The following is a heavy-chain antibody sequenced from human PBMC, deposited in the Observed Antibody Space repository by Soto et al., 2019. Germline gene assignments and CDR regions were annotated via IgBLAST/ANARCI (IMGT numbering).Heavy chain of an antibody. J-gene: IGHJ6*02. CDR1: GGSITGYY. D-gene: IGHD2-8*01. V-gene: IGHV4-59*01. Sequence: PSETLSLTCTVSGGSITGYYWSWIRQTPGRGLEWIGYIYYGGNTLYTPSLNSRVTISVDASKNQFSLKLRSVTAADTAVYYCARHDEVTKRQNSMGVWGQGTTVTVSS. CDR2: IYYGGNT. CDR3: ARHDEVTKRQNSMGV.